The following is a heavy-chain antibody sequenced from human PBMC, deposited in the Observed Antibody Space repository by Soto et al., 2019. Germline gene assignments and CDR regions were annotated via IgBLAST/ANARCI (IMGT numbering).Heavy chain of an antibody. J-gene: IGHJ3*02. Sequence: SETLSLTCTVSGGSISSYYWSWIRQPPGKGLEWIGYIYYSGSTNYNPSLKSRVTISVDTSKNQFSLKLSSVTAADTAVYYCARKIKYYYDSGGPVGAFDIWGQGIMVTVS. CDR3: ARKIKYYYDSGGPVGAFDI. V-gene: IGHV4-59*08. CDR1: GGSISSYY. CDR2: IYYSGST. D-gene: IGHD3-22*01.